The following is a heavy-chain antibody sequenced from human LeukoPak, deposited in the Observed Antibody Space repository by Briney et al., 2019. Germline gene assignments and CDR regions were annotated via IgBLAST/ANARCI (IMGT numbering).Heavy chain of an antibody. J-gene: IGHJ4*02. D-gene: IGHD6-13*01. CDR1: GFTFSGYS. CDR2: IRTTSDYI. V-gene: IGHV3-21*01. CDR3: ARGGIYSQGFDY. Sequence: PGGSLRLSCAASGFTFSGYSMNWVRQAPGKGLEWVSSIRTTSDYIHYADSLKGRVAISRDNAKNSLYLQMNSLRAEDTAVYYCARGGIYSQGFDYWGQGSLVTVSS.